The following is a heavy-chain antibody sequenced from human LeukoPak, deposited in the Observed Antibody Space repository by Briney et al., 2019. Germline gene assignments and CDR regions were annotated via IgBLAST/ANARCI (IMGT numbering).Heavy chain of an antibody. CDR2: IYPGDSDT. V-gene: IGHV5-51*01. CDR3: ARLSTAGTTISPFAY. CDR1: EYSFTNYW. D-gene: IGHD1-7*01. J-gene: IGHJ4*02. Sequence: GESLKISCKASEYSFTNYWIGWVRQMPGKGLEWMGIIYPGDSDTRYSPSFQGHVTISADKSINTAYLQWSSLKASDTAMYYCARLSTAGTTISPFAYWSQGTLVTVSS.